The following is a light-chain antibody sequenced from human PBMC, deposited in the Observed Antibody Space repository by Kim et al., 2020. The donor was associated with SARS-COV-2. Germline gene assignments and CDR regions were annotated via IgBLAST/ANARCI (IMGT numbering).Light chain of an antibody. J-gene: IGKJ2*01. V-gene: IGKV3-15*01. CDR2: GAS. Sequence: EIVMTQSPATLSVSPGERATLSCRASQSVSSNLAWYQQKPGQAPRLLIYGASTRATGIPARFSGSGSGTEFTLTISSLQSEDFAVYYWQQYNNWTDTLGKGTKLEI. CDR3: QQYNNWTDT. CDR1: QSVSSN.